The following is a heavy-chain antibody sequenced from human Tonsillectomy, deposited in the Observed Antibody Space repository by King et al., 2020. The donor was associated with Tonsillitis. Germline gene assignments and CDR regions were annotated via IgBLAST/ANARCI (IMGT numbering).Heavy chain of an antibody. CDR1: GFTFSSYW. Sequence: QLVQSGGGLVQPGGSLRLSCAASGFTFSSYWMSWVRQAPGKGLEWGANIKQHGSEKYYVDSVKRRFTISRDNAKNSLYLQMNSLRAEDTAVYYCARDRGYSSTWEGFDFWGQGTLVTVSS. J-gene: IGHJ4*02. V-gene: IGHV3-7*01. CDR2: IKQHGSEK. D-gene: IGHD6-13*01. CDR3: ARDRGYSSTWEGFDF.